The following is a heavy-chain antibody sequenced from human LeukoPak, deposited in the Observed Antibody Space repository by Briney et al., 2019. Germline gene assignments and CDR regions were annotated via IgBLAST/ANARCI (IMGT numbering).Heavy chain of an antibody. CDR1: GGSISSLY. CDR3: ARHRAYSSSSPFDY. J-gene: IGHJ4*02. Sequence: SETLSLTCSVPGGSISSLYWSWIRQPRGKGLEWIGYIYYTGSTNYNPSLKSRVTMFVDMSKNQFSLRLSSVTAADAAVYYCARHRAYSSSSPFDYWGQGTLVTVSS. D-gene: IGHD6-6*01. V-gene: IGHV4-59*08. CDR2: IYYTGST.